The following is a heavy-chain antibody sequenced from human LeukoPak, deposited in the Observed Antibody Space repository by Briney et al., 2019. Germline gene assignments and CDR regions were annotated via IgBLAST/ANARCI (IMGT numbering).Heavy chain of an antibody. D-gene: IGHD4-17*01. Sequence: ASVKVSCKASGGAFITSTINWVRQATGQGLEWMGWMNPNSGNTGYAQKFQGRVTMTRNTSISTAYMELSSLRSEDTAVYYCARGFDYGDDYGWVDYWGQGTLVTVSS. J-gene: IGHJ4*02. CDR3: ARGFDYGDDYGWVDY. V-gene: IGHV1-8*02. CDR1: GGAFITST. CDR2: MNPNSGNT.